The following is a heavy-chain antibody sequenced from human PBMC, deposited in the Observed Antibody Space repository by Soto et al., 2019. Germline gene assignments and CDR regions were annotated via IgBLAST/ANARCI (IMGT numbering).Heavy chain of an antibody. J-gene: IGHJ4*02. V-gene: IGHV3-23*01. CDR2: ISGSGGST. CDR3: AKDESAMVRGVIIEGIDYFDY. D-gene: IGHD3-10*01. CDR1: GFTFSSYA. Sequence: EVQLLESGGGLVQPGGSLRLSCAASGFTFSSYAMSWVHQAPGKGLEWVSAISGSGGSTYYADSVKGRFTISRDNSKNTLYLQMNSLRAEDTAVYYCAKDESAMVRGVIIEGIDYFDYWGQGTLVTVSS.